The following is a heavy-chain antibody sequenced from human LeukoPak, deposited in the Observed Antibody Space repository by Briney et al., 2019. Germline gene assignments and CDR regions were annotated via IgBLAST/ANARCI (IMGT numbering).Heavy chain of an antibody. D-gene: IGHD1-26*01. V-gene: IGHV3-33*01. J-gene: IGHJ4*02. CDR2: VWYDGTNI. CDR3: TGGGYSGTYFFDY. CDR1: GFIFSTHG. Sequence: GGSLRLSCTASGFIFSTHGMHWVRQAPGKGLEWVAVVWYDGTNIHYVDSVKGRFTISRDNSKNTLYLQMNSLTAEDRAVYYCTGGGYSGTYFFDYWGQGTPVTVSS.